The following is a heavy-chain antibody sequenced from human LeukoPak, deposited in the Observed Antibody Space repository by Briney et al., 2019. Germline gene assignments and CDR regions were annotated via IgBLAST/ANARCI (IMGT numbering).Heavy chain of an antibody. D-gene: IGHD6-6*01. CDR1: GFTFSNYW. Sequence: QTGGSLRLSCAASGFTFSNYWMSWVRQAPGRGLEWVANIKQDGSVKYYVDSVKGRFTISRDNAKNSLYLQMNSLRAEDTAFYYCARIGYSSSSFDYWGQGTLVTVSS. CDR3: ARIGYSSSSFDY. CDR2: IKQDGSVK. V-gene: IGHV3-7*01. J-gene: IGHJ4*02.